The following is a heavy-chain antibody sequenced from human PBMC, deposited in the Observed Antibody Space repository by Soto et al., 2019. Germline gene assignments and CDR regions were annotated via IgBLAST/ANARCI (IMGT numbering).Heavy chain of an antibody. CDR2: IYSGGST. V-gene: IGHV3-66*01. D-gene: IGHD3-10*02. J-gene: IGHJ4*02. CDR1: GFTVSSNY. CDR3: ARGPPETGDVRAGHFDY. Sequence: GGSLRLSCAASGFTVSSNYMSWVRQAPGKGLEWVSVIYSGGSTYYADSVKGRFTISRDNSKNTLYLQMNSLRAEDTAVYYCARGPPETGDVRAGHFDYWGQGTLVTVSS.